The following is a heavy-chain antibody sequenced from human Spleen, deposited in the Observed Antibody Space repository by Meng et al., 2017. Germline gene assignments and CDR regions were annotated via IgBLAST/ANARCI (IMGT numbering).Heavy chain of an antibody. CDR1: GFTFTGSA. CDR3: ARGSCSSTTCYPLDY. D-gene: IGHD2-2*01. Sequence: SVKVSCKTAGFTFTGSAVQWVRQARGQRLEWIRWIAVGTGKTSYAQRFQERVTITRDLSTSTAYMELSSLTSGDTAVYYCARGSCSSTTCYPLDYWGQGTLVTVSS. V-gene: IGHV1-58*01. J-gene: IGHJ4*02. CDR2: IAVGTGKT.